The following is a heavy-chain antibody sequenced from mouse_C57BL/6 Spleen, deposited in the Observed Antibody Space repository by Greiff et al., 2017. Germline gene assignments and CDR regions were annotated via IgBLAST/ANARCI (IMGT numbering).Heavy chain of an antibody. V-gene: IGHV1-52*01. J-gene: IGHJ4*01. CDR3: ARRDYEDYYSMDY. CDR2: LDPSASET. CDR1: GYTFTSYW. D-gene: IGHD1-1*01. Sequence: QVQLQQPGAELVRPGSSVKLSCKASGYTFTSYWMHWVKQRPLQGLEWIGNLDPSASETPYNQKFKYKATMTLDKSSSTAYMQLISLTSDDYAVYYCARRDYEDYYSMDYWGQGTSVTVSS.